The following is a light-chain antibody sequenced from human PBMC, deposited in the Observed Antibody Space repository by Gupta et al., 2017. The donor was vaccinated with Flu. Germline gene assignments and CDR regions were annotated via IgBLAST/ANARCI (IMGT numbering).Light chain of an antibody. CDR2: EDS. CDR1: TNDIGNYNL. J-gene: IGLJ3*02. V-gene: IGLV2-23*01. CDR3: CSYAGSSTWV. Sequence: QSALTQPASVSRSPGQSITISCTGTTNDIGNYNLVSWYQQHPGKAPKLIIYEDSQRPSGISDRLSGSKSGNTASLTISGLQAEDEANYYCCSYAGSSTWVFGGGTKLTVL.